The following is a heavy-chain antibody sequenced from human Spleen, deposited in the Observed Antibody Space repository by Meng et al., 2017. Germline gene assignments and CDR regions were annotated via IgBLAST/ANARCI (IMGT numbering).Heavy chain of an antibody. CDR2: IYHSGSV. D-gene: IGHD6-19*01. CDR1: GGSISSGNW. Sequence: QVQLQESGPGLVKPSGTLSLTCAVSGGSISSGNWWSWVRQPPGKGLEWIGEIYHSGSVNYNPSLRSRVTISVDNSNNRFSLIMTSVTAADTAVYYCARVGASIAWLFDFDHWGQGVLVTVSS. J-gene: IGHJ4*02. CDR3: ARVGASIAWLFDFDH. V-gene: IGHV4-4*02.